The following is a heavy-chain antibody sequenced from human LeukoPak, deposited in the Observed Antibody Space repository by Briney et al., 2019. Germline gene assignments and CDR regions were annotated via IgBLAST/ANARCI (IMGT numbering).Heavy chain of an antibody. Sequence: SETLSLTCTVSGGSISSGDYYWSWIRQPPGKGLEWIGCIYYSGSTYYNPSLKSRVTISVDTSKNQFSLKLSSVTAADTAVYYCARYIVVVPAQDAFDIWGQGTMVTVSS. CDR1: GGSISSGDYY. J-gene: IGHJ3*02. D-gene: IGHD2-2*01. CDR2: IYYSGST. CDR3: ARYIVVVPAQDAFDI. V-gene: IGHV4-30-4*01.